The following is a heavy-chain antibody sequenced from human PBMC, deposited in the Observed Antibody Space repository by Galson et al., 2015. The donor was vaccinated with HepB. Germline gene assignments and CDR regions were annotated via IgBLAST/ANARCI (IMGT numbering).Heavy chain of an antibody. Sequence: ETLSLTCTVSGGSISSYYWSWIRQPPGKGLEWIGYIYYSGSTNYNPSLKSRVTISIDTSKNQFSLKLSSVTAADTAVYYCARHRPYGGNPWYFDYWGQGTLVTVSS. V-gene: IGHV4-59*08. D-gene: IGHD4-23*01. CDR2: IYYSGST. CDR3: ARHRPYGGNPWYFDY. J-gene: IGHJ4*02. CDR1: GGSISSYY.